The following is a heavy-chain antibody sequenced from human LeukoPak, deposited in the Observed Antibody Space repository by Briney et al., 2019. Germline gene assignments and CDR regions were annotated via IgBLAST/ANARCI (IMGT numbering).Heavy chain of an antibody. V-gene: IGHV3-48*01. Sequence: PGGSLRLSCAASGFTFTSYTMNWVRQALGKGLEWVSYITSSSSTIYYADSVKGRFTMSRDNAENSLYLQMNSLRAEDTAVYYCARNFDSWGQGTLVTVSS. CDR3: ARNFDS. CDR1: GFTFTSYT. J-gene: IGHJ4*02. CDR2: ITSSSSTI. D-gene: IGHD2/OR15-2a*01.